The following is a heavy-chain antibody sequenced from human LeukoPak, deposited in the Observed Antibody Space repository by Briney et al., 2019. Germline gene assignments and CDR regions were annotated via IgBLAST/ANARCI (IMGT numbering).Heavy chain of an antibody. D-gene: IGHD3-16*02. J-gene: IGHJ4*02. V-gene: IGHV3-23*01. CDR2: ISGSGGST. CDR1: GFTFSSYG. Sequence: PGGSLRLSCAASGFTFSSYGMSWVRQAPGKGLEWVSAISGSGGSTYYANSVKGRFTISRDNSKNTLHLQMNNLRAEDTAVYYCAKDSLRTVPKASFDYWGQGILVTVSS. CDR3: AKDSLRTVPKASFDY.